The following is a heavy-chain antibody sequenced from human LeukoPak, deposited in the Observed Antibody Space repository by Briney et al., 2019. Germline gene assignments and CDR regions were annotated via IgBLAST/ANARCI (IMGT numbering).Heavy chain of an antibody. CDR3: ARELDCSGGSCYANAFDI. V-gene: IGHV3-21*01. J-gene: IGHJ3*02. CDR1: GFTFSSYS. Sequence: GGSLRLSCAASGFTFSSYSMNWVRQAPGKGLEWVSSISSSSRYIYYADSVKGRFTISRDNAKNSLYLQMNSLRAEDTAVYYCARELDCSGGSCYANAFDIWGQGTMVTASS. CDR2: ISSSSRYI. D-gene: IGHD2-15*01.